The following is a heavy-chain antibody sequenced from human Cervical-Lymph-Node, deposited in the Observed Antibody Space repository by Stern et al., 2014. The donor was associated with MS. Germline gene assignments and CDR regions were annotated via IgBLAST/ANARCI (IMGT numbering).Heavy chain of an antibody. J-gene: IGHJ1*01. CDR3: AAGGLEYYYDTSGHYFQH. CDR2: IWYDGSNR. Sequence: QVQLVQSGGGVVQPGRPLRLSCEASGFTFSSHAMHWVRQAPGTGLEWVADIWYDGSNRNYADSVKGRFTISRDNSKNTVSLQMNSLRAEDTAVYYCAAGGLEYYYDTSGHYFQHWGQGTLVTISS. CDR1: GFTFSSHA. V-gene: IGHV3-33*01. D-gene: IGHD3-22*01.